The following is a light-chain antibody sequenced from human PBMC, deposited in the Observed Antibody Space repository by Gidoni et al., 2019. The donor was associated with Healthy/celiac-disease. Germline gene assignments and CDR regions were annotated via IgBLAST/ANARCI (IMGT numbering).Light chain of an antibody. J-gene: IGKJ4*01. V-gene: IGKV3-20*01. CDR1: QSVSSSY. CDR3: QQYGSSGVT. CDR2: GAS. Sequence: EIVLTQSPGTLSLSPGERATLSCRASQSVSSSYLAWYQQKPGQAPRLLIYGASSRATGIPDRFSGSGSGTDFTLTISRLEPEDFAVYYCQQYGSSGVTFXGXTKVEIK.